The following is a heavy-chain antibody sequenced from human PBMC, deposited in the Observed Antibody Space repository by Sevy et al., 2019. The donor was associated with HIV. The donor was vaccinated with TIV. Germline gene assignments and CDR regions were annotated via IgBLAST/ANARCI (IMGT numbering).Heavy chain of an antibody. Sequence: GGSLRLSCAASGFSFSRSPMHWVRQAPGKGLEWVAVMSYNGNKKYNGDSVKGRFTISRDDSKNTLYLQMNSLRAEDTAVYYCAREGVLMGGAIVSYGIDVWGQGTTVTVFS. CDR1: GFSFSRSP. CDR3: AREGVLMGGAIVSYGIDV. V-gene: IGHV3-30*04. J-gene: IGHJ6*02. D-gene: IGHD3-16*02. CDR2: MSYNGNKK.